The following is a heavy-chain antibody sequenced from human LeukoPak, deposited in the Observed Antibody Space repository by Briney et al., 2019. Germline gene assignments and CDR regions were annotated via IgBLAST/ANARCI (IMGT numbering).Heavy chain of an antibody. J-gene: IGHJ5*02. CDR3: AAQDVDWFDP. V-gene: IGHV4-31*03. D-gene: IGHD2-15*01. Sequence: SQTLSLTCTVSGGSISSGGYYWSWIRQHPGKGLEWIGYIYYSGSTYYNPSLKSRVTISVDTSKNQFSLKLSSVTAADTAVYYCAAQDVDWFDPWGQGTLVTVSS. CDR1: GGSISSGGYY. CDR2: IYYSGST.